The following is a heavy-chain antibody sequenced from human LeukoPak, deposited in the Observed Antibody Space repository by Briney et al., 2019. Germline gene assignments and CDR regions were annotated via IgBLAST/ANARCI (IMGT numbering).Heavy chain of an antibody. CDR3: AKGRWLQIGNAFDI. V-gene: IGHV1-69*01. D-gene: IGHD5-24*01. CDR1: GGTFSSYA. J-gene: IGHJ3*02. CDR2: IIPIFGTA. Sequence: SVKVSCKASGGTFSSYAISWVRQAPGQGLEWMGGIIPIFGTANYAQKFQGRVTIIADESTSTAYMELSSLRSEDTAVYYCAKGRWLQIGNAFDIWGQGTMVTVSS.